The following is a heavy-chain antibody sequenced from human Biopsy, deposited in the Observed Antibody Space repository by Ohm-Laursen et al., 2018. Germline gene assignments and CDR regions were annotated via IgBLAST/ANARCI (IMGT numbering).Heavy chain of an antibody. V-gene: IGHV3-72*01. D-gene: IGHD2-15*01. CDR2: IRDKANSYTT. J-gene: IGHJ5*01. CDR1: GFSFSDNY. Sequence: SLRLSCTASGFSFSDNYMDWVRQAPGKGLEWVSRIRDKANSYTTDYAASVKGRFTIPRDDSKNSLYLQMNSLKTEDTALYYCARAGRYCSGGGCYSWFDSWGQGTLVTVSS. CDR3: ARAGRYCSGGGCYSWFDS.